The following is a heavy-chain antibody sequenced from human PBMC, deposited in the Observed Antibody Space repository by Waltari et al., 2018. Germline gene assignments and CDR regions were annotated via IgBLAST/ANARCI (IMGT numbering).Heavy chain of an antibody. J-gene: IGHJ4*02. D-gene: IGHD4-4*01. CDR2: IYHSGRT. CDR3: ARAPLQNPDY. Sequence: QVQLQESGPGLVKPSQTLSLTCTVSGGSISSGGYYWSWIRQPPGQGLAWIGYIYHSGRTYDNPSLKSRVTISVDRSKNQFSLKLSSVTAADTAVYYCARAPLQNPDYWGQGTLVTVSS. V-gene: IGHV4-30-2*01. CDR1: GGSISSGGYY.